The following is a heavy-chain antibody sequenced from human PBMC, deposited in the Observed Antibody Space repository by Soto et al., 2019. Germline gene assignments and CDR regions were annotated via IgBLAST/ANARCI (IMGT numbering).Heavy chain of an antibody. J-gene: IGHJ5*02. V-gene: IGHV4-31*03. D-gene: IGHD6-6*01. CDR1: VGSSSSGGYY. CDR2: IYYSGST. Sequence: KPSSTLSLTCTVSVGSSSSGGYYWIWIRHHPGKGLEWIGYIYYSGSTYYNPSLKSRVTISVDTSKNQFSLKLSSVTAADTAVYYCARGGSSSWDWFDPWGQGALVTVSS. CDR3: ARGGSSSWDWFDP.